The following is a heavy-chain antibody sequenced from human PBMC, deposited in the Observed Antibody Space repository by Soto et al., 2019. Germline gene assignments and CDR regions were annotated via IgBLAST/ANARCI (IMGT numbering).Heavy chain of an antibody. CDR2: IYYSGST. V-gene: IGHV4-31*02. Sequence: SETLSLTCTVSGGSISSGGYYWSWIRQHPGKGLEWIGYIYYSGSTYYNPSLKSRVTISVDTSKNQFSLKLSSVTAADTAVYYCARILYYDFWSGYYPYYFDYWGQGTLVTV. D-gene: IGHD3-3*01. CDR3: ARILYYDFWSGYYPYYFDY. CDR1: GGSISSGGYY. J-gene: IGHJ4*02.